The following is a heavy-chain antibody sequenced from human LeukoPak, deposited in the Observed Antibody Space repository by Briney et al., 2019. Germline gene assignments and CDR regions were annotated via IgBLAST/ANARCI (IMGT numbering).Heavy chain of an antibody. CDR2: IYYSGST. CDR1: GGSISSSNYY. J-gene: IGHJ5*02. Sequence: RSSETLSLTCSVSGGSISSSNYYWGWIRQPPGTGPEWIGTIYYSGSTYHNPSLKSRVTISVDTSKNQFSLKLSSVTAADTAVYYCARATQRYCSGTTCFPYWFDTWGQGTLATVSS. CDR3: ARATQRYCSGTTCFPYWFDT. D-gene: IGHD2-2*01. V-gene: IGHV4-39*07.